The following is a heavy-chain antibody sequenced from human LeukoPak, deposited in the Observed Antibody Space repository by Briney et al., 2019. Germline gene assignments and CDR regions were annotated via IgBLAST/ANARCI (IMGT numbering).Heavy chain of an antibody. J-gene: IGHJ6*02. Sequence: SETLSLTCTVSGGSISSNYWSWIRQPPGKGLEWIGYIYYSGSTNYNPSLKSRVTISVDTSKNQFSLKLSSVTAADTAVYYCASARAAARPNYYYYGMDVWGQGTTVTVSS. CDR1: GGSISSNY. CDR3: ASARAAARPNYYYYGMDV. CDR2: IYYSGST. D-gene: IGHD6-13*01. V-gene: IGHV4-59*01.